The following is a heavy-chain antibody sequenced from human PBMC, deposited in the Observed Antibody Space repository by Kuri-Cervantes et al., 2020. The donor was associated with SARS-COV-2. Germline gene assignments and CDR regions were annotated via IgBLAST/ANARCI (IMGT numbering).Heavy chain of an antibody. CDR1: GYTFTSYG. CDR3: ARGGWITGTTSAYYYYYMDV. CDR2: ISAYNGNT. J-gene: IGHJ6*03. Sequence: GGSLRLSCKASGYTFTSYGISWVRQAPGQGLEWMGWISAYNGNTNYAQKLQGRVTITADESTSTAYMELSSLRSEDTAVYYCARGGWITGTTSAYYYYYMDVWGKGTTVTVSS. V-gene: IGHV1-18*01. D-gene: IGHD1-7*01.